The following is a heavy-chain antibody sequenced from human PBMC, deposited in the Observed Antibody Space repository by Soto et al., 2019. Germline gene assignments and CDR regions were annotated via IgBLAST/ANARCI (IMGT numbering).Heavy chain of an antibody. D-gene: IGHD3-10*01. V-gene: IGHV4-59*01. CDR2: IYYSGST. Sequence: SETLSLTCTVSGGSISSYYWSWIRQPPGKGLEWIGYIYYSGSTNYNPSLKSRVTISIDTSKNQFSLKLSSVTAADTAVYYCARGSDPMENYYGSGSYYEYFQHWGQGTLVTVSS. CDR1: GGSISSYY. J-gene: IGHJ1*01. CDR3: ARGSDPMENYYGSGSYYEYFQH.